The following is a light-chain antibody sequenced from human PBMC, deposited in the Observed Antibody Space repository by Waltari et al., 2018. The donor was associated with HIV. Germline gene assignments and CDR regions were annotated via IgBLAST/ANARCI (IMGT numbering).Light chain of an antibody. V-gene: IGLV2-14*03. CDR2: DVS. Sequence: QSALTQPASVSGSPGQSLTISCTGTSSDVGGSNYVSWYQQHPGKAPQLMIYDVSNRPSGVSNRFSGSKSGNTASLTISGLQAEDEADYYCNSYTSSSTYVFGTGTKVTVL. CDR3: NSYTSSSTYV. J-gene: IGLJ1*01. CDR1: SSDVGGSNY.